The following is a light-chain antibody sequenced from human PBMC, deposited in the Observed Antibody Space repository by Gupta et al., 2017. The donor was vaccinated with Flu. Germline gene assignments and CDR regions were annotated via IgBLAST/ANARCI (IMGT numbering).Light chain of an antibody. CDR2: EGS. Sequence: QSALTQPASVSGSPGQSITISCTGTSSDVGSYNLVSRYQQHPGKAPKLMIYEGSKRPSGVSNRFSGSKSGNTASLTISGLQAEDEADYYCCSYAGSQRVFGGGTKLTGL. V-gene: IGLV2-23*01. J-gene: IGLJ3*02. CDR1: SSDVGSYNL. CDR3: CSYAGSQRV.